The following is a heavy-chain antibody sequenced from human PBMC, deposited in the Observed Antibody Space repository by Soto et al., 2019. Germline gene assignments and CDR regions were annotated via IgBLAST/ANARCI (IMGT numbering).Heavy chain of an antibody. J-gene: IGHJ6*02. V-gene: IGHV3-33*01. CDR3: ARDMDSIYDGMDL. CDR2: IWYDGSSQ. CDR1: GFTFRNAG. Sequence: QVNLVQSGGGLVQPGRSLRLSCEASGFTFRNAGMEWIRQAPGKGLEWVARIWYDGSSQYYADSVKGRFTISRDNSKNTLYLEMNSVTVEDTAVYYCARDMDSIYDGMDLWGQGTTVIVSS. D-gene: IGHD2-2*01.